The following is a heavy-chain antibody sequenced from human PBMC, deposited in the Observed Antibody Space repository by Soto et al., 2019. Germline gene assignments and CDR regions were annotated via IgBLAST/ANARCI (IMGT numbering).Heavy chain of an antibody. Sequence: GASVKVSCKASGGTFSSYAISWVRQAPGQGLEWMGGIIPIFGTANYAQKFQGRVTITADKSTSTAYMELSSLRSEDTAVYYCARDRGSSSLYYYDSSGYYYYYYGMDVWGQGTTVTAP. V-gene: IGHV1-69*06. J-gene: IGHJ6*02. CDR3: ARDRGSSSLYYYDSSGYYYYYYGMDV. CDR2: IIPIFGTA. D-gene: IGHD3-22*01. CDR1: GGTFSSYA.